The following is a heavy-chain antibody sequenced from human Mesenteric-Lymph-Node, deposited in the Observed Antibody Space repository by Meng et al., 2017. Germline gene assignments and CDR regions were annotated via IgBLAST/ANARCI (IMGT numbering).Heavy chain of an antibody. CDR2: ISGSGGST. Sequence: GESLKISCAASGFTFSTYWMSWVRQAPGKGLEWVSAISGSGGSTYYADSVKGRFTISRDNSKNTLYMQMNSLRAEDTAVYYCAKTSDSSGYYFDAFDIWGQGTMVTVSS. CDR1: GFTFSTYW. D-gene: IGHD3-22*01. V-gene: IGHV3-23*01. J-gene: IGHJ3*02. CDR3: AKTSDSSGYYFDAFDI.